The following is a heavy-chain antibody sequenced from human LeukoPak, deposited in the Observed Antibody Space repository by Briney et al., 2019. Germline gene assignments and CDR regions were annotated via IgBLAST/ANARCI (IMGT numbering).Heavy chain of an antibody. J-gene: IGHJ3*01. CDR3: ARGVPNWGRESFDF. CDR1: GGSFSGYY. CDR2: INHSGRT. Sequence: PSETLSLTCAVYGGSFSGYYWTWIRQPPGKGLEWLGEINHSGRTNYNSSLKSRVTISVDTSKNQFSLKLSSVTAADTAVYYCARGVPNWGRESFDFWGQGTMVTVSS. D-gene: IGHD7-27*01. V-gene: IGHV4-34*01.